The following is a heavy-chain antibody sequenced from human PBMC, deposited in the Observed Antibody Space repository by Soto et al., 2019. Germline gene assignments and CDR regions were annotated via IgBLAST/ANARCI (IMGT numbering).Heavy chain of an antibody. Sequence: QVQLVQSGAEVKKPGASVKVSCKASGYTFTSYGISWVRQAPGQGLEWMGWISAYNGNTNYAQKLQGRVTMTTHTSTSTAYMELRSLRSDDTAVYYCARDSCKFFRRWIYWYFDLWGRGTLVTVSS. CDR1: GYTFTSYG. V-gene: IGHV1-18*01. D-gene: IGHD2-15*01. CDR3: ARDSCKFFRRWIYWYFDL. CDR2: ISAYNGNT. J-gene: IGHJ2*01.